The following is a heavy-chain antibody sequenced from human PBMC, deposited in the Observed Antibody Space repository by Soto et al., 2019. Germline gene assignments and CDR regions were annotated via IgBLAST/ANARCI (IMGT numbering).Heavy chain of an antibody. CDR2: IYYSGST. J-gene: IGHJ4*02. V-gene: IGHV4-59*08. Sequence: PSETLSLTCTVSGGSISSYYWSWIRQPPGKGLEWIGYIYYSGSTNYNPSLKSRVTISVDTSKNQFSLKLSSVTAADTAVYYCARKSIAARPFDYWGQGTLVTVSS. D-gene: IGHD6-6*01. CDR1: GGSISSYY. CDR3: ARKSIAARPFDY.